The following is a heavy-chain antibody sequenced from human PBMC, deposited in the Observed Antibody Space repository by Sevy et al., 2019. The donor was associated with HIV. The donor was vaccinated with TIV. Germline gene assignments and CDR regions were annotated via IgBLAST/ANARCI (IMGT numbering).Heavy chain of an antibody. J-gene: IGHJ4*02. CDR2: IYYNRIT. D-gene: IGHD5-18*01. CDR1: GGSISDYY. V-gene: IGHV4-59*01. CDR3: ARGIYSYGYWREFDY. Sequence: SETLSLTCTVSGGSISDYYWNWIRQPPGKGLEWIGYIYYNRITNYNPSLKSRVTISVDTSNNQFSLKLTSVTAADTAVYYCARGIYSYGYWREFDYWGQGTLVTVSS.